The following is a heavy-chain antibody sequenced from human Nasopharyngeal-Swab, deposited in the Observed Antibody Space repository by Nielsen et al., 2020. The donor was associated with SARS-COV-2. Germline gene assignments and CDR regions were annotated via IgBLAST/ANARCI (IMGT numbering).Heavy chain of an antibody. CDR1: GFTFSSYA. CDR2: ISYDGSNK. D-gene: IGHD2-21*02. Sequence: GESLKISCAASGFTFSSYAMHWVRQAPGKGLEWVAVISYDGSNKYYAGSVKGRFTISRDNSKNTLYLQMNSLRAEDTAVYYCARGGLLELGFYWYFDLWGRGTLVTVSS. V-gene: IGHV3-30-3*01. J-gene: IGHJ2*01. CDR3: ARGGLLELGFYWYFDL.